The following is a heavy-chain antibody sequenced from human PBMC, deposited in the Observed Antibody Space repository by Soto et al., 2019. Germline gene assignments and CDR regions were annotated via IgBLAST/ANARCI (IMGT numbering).Heavy chain of an antibody. Sequence: SETLSLTCTVSGGSISSYYWSWIRQPPGKGLEWIGYIYYSGSTNYNPSLRSRVTISVDTSKNQFSLKLSSVTAADTAVYYCARDTTIFGVAGLDYWGQGTLVNVSS. CDR3: ARDTTIFGVAGLDY. J-gene: IGHJ4*02. D-gene: IGHD3-3*01. V-gene: IGHV4-59*01. CDR1: GGSISSYY. CDR2: IYYSGST.